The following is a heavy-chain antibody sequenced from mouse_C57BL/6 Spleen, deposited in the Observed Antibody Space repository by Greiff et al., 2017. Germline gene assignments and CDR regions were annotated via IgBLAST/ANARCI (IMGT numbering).Heavy chain of an antibody. J-gene: IGHJ2*01. Sequence: DVHLVESGGGLVKPGGSLKLSCAASGFTFSDYGMHWVRQAPEKGLEWVAYISSGSSTIYYAATVKGRFTISRDNAKNTLFLQMTSLRSEDTAMYYCARGDTTVGDYWGQGTTLTVSS. CDR3: ARGDTTVGDY. D-gene: IGHD1-1*01. CDR1: GFTFSDYG. V-gene: IGHV5-17*01. CDR2: ISSGSSTI.